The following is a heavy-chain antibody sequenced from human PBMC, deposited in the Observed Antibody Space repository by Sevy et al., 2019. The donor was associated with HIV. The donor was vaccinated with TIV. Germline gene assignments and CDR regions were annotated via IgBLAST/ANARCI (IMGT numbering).Heavy chain of an antibody. CDR1: GYTFSSYG. V-gene: IGHV1-2*06. Sequence: ASVKVSCKGSGYTFSSYGVTWLRQAPGQGLEWMGRINPNSGGTNYAQKFQGRVTMTRDTSISTAYMELSRLRSDDTAVYYCAREHPARGAFDIWGQGTMVTVSS. J-gene: IGHJ3*02. CDR3: AREHPARGAFDI. CDR2: INPNSGGT.